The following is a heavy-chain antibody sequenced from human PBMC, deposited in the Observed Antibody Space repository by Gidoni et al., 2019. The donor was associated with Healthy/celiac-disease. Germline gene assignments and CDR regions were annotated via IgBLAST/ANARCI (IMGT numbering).Heavy chain of an antibody. Sequence: QVQLVESGGGVVQPGRSLRLSCAASGFTFSSYAMHWVRQAPGKGLEWVAVISYDGSNKYYADSVKGRFTISRDNSKNTLYLQMNSLRAEDTAVYYCARIQELGMIGAFDIWGQGTMVTVSS. CDR2: ISYDGSNK. D-gene: IGHD7-27*01. V-gene: IGHV3-30-3*01. CDR1: GFTFSSYA. CDR3: ARIQELGMIGAFDI. J-gene: IGHJ3*02.